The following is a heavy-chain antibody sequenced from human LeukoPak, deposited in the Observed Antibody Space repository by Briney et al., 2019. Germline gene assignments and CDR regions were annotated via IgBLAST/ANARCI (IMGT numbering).Heavy chain of an antibody. J-gene: IGHJ3*02. CDR2: ISAYNGNT. D-gene: IGHD5-24*01. CDR1: GYTFTDYG. CDR3: AREGMATITRDAFDI. V-gene: IGHV1-18*01. Sequence: GASVKVSCETSGYTFTDYGISWVRQAPGQGPEWMGWISAYNGNTNYAQKFQGRVTMTTDTSTSTAYMELRSLRSDDTAVYYCAREGMATITRDAFDIWGQGTMVTVSS.